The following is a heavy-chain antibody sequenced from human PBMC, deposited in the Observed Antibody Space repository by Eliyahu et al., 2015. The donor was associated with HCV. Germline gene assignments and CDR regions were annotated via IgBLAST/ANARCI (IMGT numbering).Heavy chain of an antibody. CDR3: VKSNSDPHYFDY. CDR2: AYYRSKWYT. J-gene: IGHJ4*01. V-gene: IGHV6-1*01. CDR1: GXXXXXNRAX. D-gene: IGHD4-11*01. Sequence: QVQLQQSGPGLVKPSQTLSLTCAISGXXXXXNRAXWNWIXXSPSRGLEWLGRAYYRSKWYTDYTLSVKSRMTINPDTSQNQFSLQLNSVTPEDTAVYYCVKSNSDPHYFDYWGQGTLVTVSS.